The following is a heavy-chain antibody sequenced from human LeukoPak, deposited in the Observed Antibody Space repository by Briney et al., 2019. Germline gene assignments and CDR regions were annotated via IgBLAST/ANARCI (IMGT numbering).Heavy chain of an antibody. CDR2: INHSGST. D-gene: IGHD6-13*01. CDR3: ARGIAAAGTEYFDL. CDR1: GGSFSGYY. J-gene: IGHJ2*01. V-gene: IGHV4-34*01. Sequence: SETLSLTCAVYGGSFSGYYWSWIRQPPGKGLEWIGEINHSGSTNYNPSLKSRVTISVDTSKNQFSLKLSSVTAADTAVYYCARGIAAAGTEYFDLWGRGTLVTVSS.